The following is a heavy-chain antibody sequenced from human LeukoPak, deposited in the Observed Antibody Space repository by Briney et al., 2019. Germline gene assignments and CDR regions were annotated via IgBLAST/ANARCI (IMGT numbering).Heavy chain of an antibody. Sequence: SETLSLTCTVSGGSISSGSYYWSWIRQPPGKGLEWIGEINHSGSTNYNPSLKSRVTISVDTSKNQFSLKLSSVTAADTAVYYCARSGLRRWEYDYWGQGTLVTVSS. J-gene: IGHJ4*02. CDR3: ARSGLRRWEYDY. D-gene: IGHD1-26*01. V-gene: IGHV4-39*07. CDR2: INHSGST. CDR1: GGSISSGSYY.